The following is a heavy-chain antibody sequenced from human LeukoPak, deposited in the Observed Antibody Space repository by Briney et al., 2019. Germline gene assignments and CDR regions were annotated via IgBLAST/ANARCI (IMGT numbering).Heavy chain of an antibody. CDR3: ARDSLLPSAMGYYYMDV. CDR2: IYTSGST. Sequence: PSQTLSLTCTVSGGSISSGSYYWSWIRQPAGKGLEWIGRIYTSGSTNHNPSLKSRVTISVDTSKNQVSLKLSSVTAADTALYYCARDSLLPSAMGYYYMDVWGKGTTVTVSS. CDR1: GGSISSGSYY. V-gene: IGHV4-61*02. J-gene: IGHJ6*03. D-gene: IGHD2-2*01.